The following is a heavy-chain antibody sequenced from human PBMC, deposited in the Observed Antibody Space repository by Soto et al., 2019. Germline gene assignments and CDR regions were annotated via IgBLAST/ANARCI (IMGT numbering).Heavy chain of an antibody. CDR3: ARERGRGVDCFGTCYSGYFDP. CDR2: IKEDGSAK. D-gene: IGHD2-15*01. CDR1: GFTFSTYW. Sequence: EVQLVESGGGLVQPGGSLRLSCAASGFTFSTYWMSWVRQAPGKGLEWVANIKEDGSAKSYVDSVKGRFTISRDNAKNALYLQRNSLRAEDTVVYPCARERGRGVDCFGTCYSGYFDPWGQGTLVTVSS. J-gene: IGHJ5*02. V-gene: IGHV3-7*01.